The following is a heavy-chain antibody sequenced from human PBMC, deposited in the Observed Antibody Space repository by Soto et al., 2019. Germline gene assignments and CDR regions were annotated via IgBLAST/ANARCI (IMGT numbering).Heavy chain of an antibody. Sequence: GESLKISCKGSGYSFTNNWIGWVRQMPGKGLEWMGIIYPGDSDTRYSPSFQGQVTISADRSISTAYLQWSSLKASDTAIYYCARHVKMATIYGMDVWGQGTTVTVSS. CDR2: IYPGDSDT. J-gene: IGHJ6*02. CDR1: GYSFTNNW. CDR3: ARHVKMATIYGMDV. D-gene: IGHD5-12*01. V-gene: IGHV5-51*01.